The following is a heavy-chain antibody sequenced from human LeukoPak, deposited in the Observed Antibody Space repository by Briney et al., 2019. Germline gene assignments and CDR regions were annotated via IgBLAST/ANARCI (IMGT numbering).Heavy chain of an antibody. V-gene: IGHV3-48*04. CDR1: GFTFSSYS. CDR3: AREEASGYDAGPDY. J-gene: IGHJ4*02. CDR2: ISSRSSST. Sequence: PGGSLRLSCAASGFTFSSYSMNWVRQAPGKGLEWISYISSRSSSTSYADSVKGRFTISRDNAKNSLYLQMNSLRADDTAVYYCAREEASGYDAGPDYWGQGTLVTVSS. D-gene: IGHD5-12*01.